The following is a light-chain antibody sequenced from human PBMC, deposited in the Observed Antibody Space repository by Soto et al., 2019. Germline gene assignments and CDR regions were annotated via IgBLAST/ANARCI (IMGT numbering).Light chain of an antibody. J-gene: IGKJ5*01. CDR3: QQSYSGLSIT. CDR2: DAS. Sequence: EIVLTQSPATLSLSPGERATLSCRASQSFSNYLAWSQQKPGQAPRLLIYDASRRATGIPARFSGSGSGTDFTLADSSLVPEDFAVYYSQQSYSGLSITFGQGTRLEIK. V-gene: IGKV3-11*01. CDR1: QSFSNY.